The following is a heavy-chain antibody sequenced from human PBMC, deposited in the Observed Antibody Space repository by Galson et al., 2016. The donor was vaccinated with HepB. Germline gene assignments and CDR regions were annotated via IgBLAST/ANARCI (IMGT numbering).Heavy chain of an antibody. V-gene: IGHV3-53*01. J-gene: IGHJ5*02. D-gene: IGHD6-13*01. Sequence: SLRLSCAASGFTVSSNYMSWVRQAPGKGLEWVSVIYGGGSTYYADSVKGRFTISRDNSKNTLYLQMKSLRVEDTAVYYCARGEQQLVGWMPYNCFDPWGQGTLVTVSS. CDR1: GFTVSSNY. CDR2: IYGGGST. CDR3: ARGEQQLVGWMPYNCFDP.